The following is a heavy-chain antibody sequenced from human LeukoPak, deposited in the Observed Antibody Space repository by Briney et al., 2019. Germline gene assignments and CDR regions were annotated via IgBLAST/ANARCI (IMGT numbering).Heavy chain of an antibody. CDR3: ARLGDFWSGYCRWDWFDP. V-gene: IGHV4-59*01. Sequence: SETLSLTCTVSGGSISSYYWSWIRQPPGKGLEWIGYIYYSGSTNYNPSLKSRVTISVDTSKNQFSLKLSSVTAADTAVYYCARLGDFWSGYCRWDWFDPWGQGTLVTVSS. D-gene: IGHD3-3*01. J-gene: IGHJ5*02. CDR2: IYYSGST. CDR1: GGSISSYY.